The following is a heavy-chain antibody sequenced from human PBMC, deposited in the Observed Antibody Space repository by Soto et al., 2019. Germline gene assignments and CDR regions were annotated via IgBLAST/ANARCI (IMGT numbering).Heavy chain of an antibody. CDR2: IYYSGST. D-gene: IGHD3-3*01. J-gene: IGHJ4*02. CDR1: GGSISSYY. CDR3: ARGHDFWSGYYQGVFDY. Sequence: PSETLSLTYTVSGGSISSYYWSWIRQPPGKGLEWIGYIYYSGSTNYNPSLKSRVTISVDTSKNQFSLKLSSVTAADTAVYYCARGHDFWSGYYQGVFDYWGQGTLVTVSS. V-gene: IGHV4-59*01.